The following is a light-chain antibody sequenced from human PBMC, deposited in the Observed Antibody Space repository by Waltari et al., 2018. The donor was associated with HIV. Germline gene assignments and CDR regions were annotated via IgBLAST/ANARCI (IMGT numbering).Light chain of an antibody. Sequence: DIQMTQSPLNVSASVRDRVTITCRRSQEIGSYLNWYLHKPGTAPRLLIFAASSLQGGVPSRFSVRRSGTDFFLTIDTLQREDFAIYYCQQGYNSPATFGQGTKVEMK. CDR2: AAS. CDR3: QQGYNSPAT. CDR1: QEIGSY. V-gene: IGKV1-39*01. J-gene: IGKJ2*01.